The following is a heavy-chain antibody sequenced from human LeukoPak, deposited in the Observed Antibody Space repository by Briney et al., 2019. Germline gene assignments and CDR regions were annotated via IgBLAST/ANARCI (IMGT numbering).Heavy chain of an antibody. CDR3: VRDLTSGARFDF. D-gene: IGHD3-9*01. V-gene: IGHV3-30*04. CDR2: ISSDGSTQ. Sequence: GTSLRVSCVASGFTFTDYAFNWVRQTPGKGMEWVAIISSDGSTQSYADPLKGRFTISRDNFRDTVFLELTTLGPEDTGLYYCVRDLTSGARFDFWGPGTLVTVSS. J-gene: IGHJ4*01. CDR1: GFTFTDYA.